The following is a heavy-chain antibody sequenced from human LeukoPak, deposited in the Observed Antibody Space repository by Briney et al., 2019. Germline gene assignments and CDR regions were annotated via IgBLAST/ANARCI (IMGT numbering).Heavy chain of an antibody. CDR3: ARHGLTSLDY. D-gene: IGHD2/OR15-2a*01. J-gene: IGHJ4*02. Sequence: SQTLSLTCTVSGGSISSGGYYWSWIRQPPGKGLEWIGYIFYTGTTNYNPSLKSRAAISVDTSKNQFSLKLSSVTAADTAVYYCARHGLTSLDYWGQGTLVTVSS. V-gene: IGHV4-61*08. CDR2: IFYTGTT. CDR1: GGSISSGGYY.